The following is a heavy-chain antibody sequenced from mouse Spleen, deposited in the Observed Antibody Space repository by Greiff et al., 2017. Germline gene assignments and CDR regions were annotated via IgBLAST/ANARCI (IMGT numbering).Heavy chain of an antibody. J-gene: IGHJ1*01. Sequence: EVQLVESGGGLVQPGGSLSLSCAASGFTFTDYYMSWVRQPPGKALEWLGFIRNKANGYTTEYSASVKGRFTISRDNSQSILYLQMNALRAEDSATYYCARGVTTGWYFDVWGAGTTVTVSS. CDR1: GFTFTDYY. D-gene: IGHD2-1*01. CDR3: ARGVTTGWYFDV. V-gene: IGHV7-3*01. CDR2: IRNKANGYTT.